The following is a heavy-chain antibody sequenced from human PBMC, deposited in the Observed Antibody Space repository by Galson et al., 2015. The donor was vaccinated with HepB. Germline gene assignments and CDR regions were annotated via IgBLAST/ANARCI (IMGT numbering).Heavy chain of an antibody. CDR1: GFTFSDDY. CDR3: VRARGSGPAAYFDY. V-gene: IGHV3-11*05. D-gene: IGHD6-19*01. CDR2: ISSSSDFT. J-gene: IGHJ4*02. Sequence: SLRLSCAASGFTFSDDYMSWIRQAPGKGLDWISYISSSSDFTNYADSVRGRFTISRDNAKNSLYLQMNSLRVEDTAVYYCVRARGSGPAAYFDYWGQGILVTVSS.